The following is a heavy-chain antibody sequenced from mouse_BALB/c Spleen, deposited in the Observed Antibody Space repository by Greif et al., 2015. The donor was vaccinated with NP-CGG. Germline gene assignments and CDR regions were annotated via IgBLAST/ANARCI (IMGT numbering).Heavy chain of an antibody. Sequence: VQVVESGPELVKPGASVKISCKASGHTFTDYYINWVKQKPGQGLEWIGWIYPGSGNTKYNEKFKGKATLTVDTSSSAAYMQLSSLTSEDTAVYFCARRTGTEAMDYWGQGTSVTVSS. CDR1: GHTFTDYY. D-gene: IGHD4-1*01. CDR2: IYPGSGNT. CDR3: ARRTGTEAMDY. V-gene: IGHV1-84*02. J-gene: IGHJ4*01.